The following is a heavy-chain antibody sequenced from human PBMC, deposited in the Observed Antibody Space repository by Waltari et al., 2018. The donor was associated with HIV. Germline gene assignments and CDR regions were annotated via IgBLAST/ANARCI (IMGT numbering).Heavy chain of an antibody. Sequence: VPLVESGGGLVQPGGSLRLSCAASGFTFSRNTMNWVRQAPGKGLEWLSTITSDSTTIHYADSVKGRFTISRDNAKNSVFLQMSSLRDEDTAVYYCASARVGTAYFDYWSQGTLVTVSS. CDR1: GFTFSRNT. CDR2: ITSDSTTI. CDR3: ASARVGTAYFDY. J-gene: IGHJ4*02. D-gene: IGHD2-15*01. V-gene: IGHV3-48*02.